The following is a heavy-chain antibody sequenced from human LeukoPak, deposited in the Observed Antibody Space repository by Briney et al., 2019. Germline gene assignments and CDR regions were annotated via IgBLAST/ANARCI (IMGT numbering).Heavy chain of an antibody. CDR2: ISPISGDK. V-gene: IGHV1-2*02. D-gene: IGHD2-21*01. CDR1: GYTFTGYY. Sequence: ASVKVSCKASGYTFTGYYMHWVRQAPGQGLEWMGWISPISGDKKYAQKFQGRVTMTRDTSISTAYMELSRLRSDDTAVYYCGRQDKNSAAIDYWGQGTLVTVSS. J-gene: IGHJ4*02. CDR3: GRQDKNSAAIDY.